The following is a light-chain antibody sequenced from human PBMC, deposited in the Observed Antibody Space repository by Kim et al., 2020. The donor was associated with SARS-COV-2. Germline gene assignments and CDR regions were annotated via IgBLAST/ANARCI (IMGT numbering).Light chain of an antibody. CDR2: TAS. V-gene: IGKV1-39*01. Sequence: SAAVADRVTITLRASRNIRTNLNWYQQKPGKAPQLLSYTASSLQSGVPSRFTGSGSGADFTLTITNLQPEDFATYYCQQSYSDPPTFGQGTKLEI. J-gene: IGKJ2*01. CDR1: RNIRTN. CDR3: QQSYSDPPT.